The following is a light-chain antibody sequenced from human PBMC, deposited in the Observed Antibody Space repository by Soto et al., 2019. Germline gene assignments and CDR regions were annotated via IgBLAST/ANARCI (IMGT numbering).Light chain of an antibody. CDR2: AAS. J-gene: IGKJ4*01. CDR3: QHLNGYPLA. Sequence: DIQLTQSPSFLSASVGDRVTITCRASQGISSYLAWYQQKPGKAPNLLIYAASTLQSGVPSRFSGSGSGTEFTLTISSLQPEDFATYYCQHLNGYPLAFCGGTKVEIK. CDR1: QGISSY. V-gene: IGKV1-9*01.